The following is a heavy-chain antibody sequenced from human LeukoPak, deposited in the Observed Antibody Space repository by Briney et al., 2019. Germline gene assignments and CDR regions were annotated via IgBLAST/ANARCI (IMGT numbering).Heavy chain of an antibody. CDR2: IKEDGTEK. J-gene: IGHJ4*02. CDR1: GFTFSSYW. Sequence: GGSLRLSCAASGFTFSSYWMNWVRQAPGKGLQWVANIKEDGTEKYYVDSVKGRFTISRDNAKNSVHLQMNSLRVEDTAVYYCARRPFGADYWGQGTLVTVSS. V-gene: IGHV3-7*01. D-gene: IGHD3-10*01. CDR3: ARRPFGADY.